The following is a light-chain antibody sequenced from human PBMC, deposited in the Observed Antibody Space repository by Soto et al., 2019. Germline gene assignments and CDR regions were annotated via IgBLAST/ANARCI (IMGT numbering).Light chain of an antibody. CDR3: SSYTSSSTWV. V-gene: IGLV2-14*01. J-gene: IGLJ7*01. Sequence: QSALTQPASVSGSPGQSITISCTGTSSDVGGYNYVSWYQQHPGKAPKLMIYEVSNRPSGVSNRFSGSKSGNTASLTVFGLQAEDEAYYYCSSYTSSSTWVFGGGTQLTVL. CDR1: SSDVGGYNY. CDR2: EVS.